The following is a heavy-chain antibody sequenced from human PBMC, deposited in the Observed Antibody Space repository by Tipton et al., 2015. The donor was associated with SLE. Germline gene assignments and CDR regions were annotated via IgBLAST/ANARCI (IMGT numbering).Heavy chain of an antibody. CDR1: GGSISSNY. CDR2: ISYGGGT. D-gene: IGHD2-8*01. J-gene: IGHJ6*02. V-gene: IGHV4-59*08. CDR3: ARGMLTWRGAILGVDV. Sequence: TLSLTCSVSGGSISSNYWIWIRQPPGKGLEWIGYISYGGGTNYNPSLKSRVTMSVDTAKNQFSLKLTSVTAADTAVYYCARGMLTWRGAILGVDVWGQGTTVNVSS.